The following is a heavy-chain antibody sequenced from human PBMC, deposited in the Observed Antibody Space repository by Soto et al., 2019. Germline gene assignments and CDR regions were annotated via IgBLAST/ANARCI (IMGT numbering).Heavy chain of an antibody. D-gene: IGHD1-7*01. CDR2: IRFDGSNE. CDR3: ARDGIGGTVFRGYLDY. V-gene: IGHV3-33*01. J-gene: IGHJ4*02. CDR1: GGIFHGYG. Sequence: PGGSLRLSCAVPGGIFHGYGMHWLRQAPGKGLEWVAIIRFDGSNEEYADSVKGRFTISRDNSKNTLYLQMNTLGAEDTAVYYCARDGIGGTVFRGYLDYWGRGTVVTVSS.